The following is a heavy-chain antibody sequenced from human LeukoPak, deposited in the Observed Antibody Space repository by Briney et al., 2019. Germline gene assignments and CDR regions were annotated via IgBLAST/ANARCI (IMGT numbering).Heavy chain of an antibody. J-gene: IGHJ3*02. CDR1: GYTFTGYY. CDR3: ARDSFGGSSGYYSGIPNYAFDI. Sequence: GASVKVSCKASGYTFTGYYIHWVRQAPGQGLEWMGRINPNNGGTNYAQKFQGRVTITADESTSTAYMELSSLRSEDTAVYYCARDSFGGSSGYYSGIPNYAFDIWGQGTMVTVSS. CDR2: INPNNGGT. D-gene: IGHD3-22*01. V-gene: IGHV1-2*06.